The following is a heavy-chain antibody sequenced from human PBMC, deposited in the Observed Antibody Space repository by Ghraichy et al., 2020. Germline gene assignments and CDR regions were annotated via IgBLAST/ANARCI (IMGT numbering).Heavy chain of an antibody. Sequence: ESLNISCTVSGGSISSYYWSWIRQPPGKGLEWIGYIYYSGSTNYNPSLKSRVTISVDTSKNQFSLKLSSVTAADTAVYYCARGSLGYCSSTSCYSYYYYGLDGWGQGTTVTVSS. CDR2: IYYSGST. V-gene: IGHV4-59*01. D-gene: IGHD2-2*02. CDR3: ARGSLGYCSSTSCYSYYYYGLDG. CDR1: GGSISSYY. J-gene: IGHJ6*02.